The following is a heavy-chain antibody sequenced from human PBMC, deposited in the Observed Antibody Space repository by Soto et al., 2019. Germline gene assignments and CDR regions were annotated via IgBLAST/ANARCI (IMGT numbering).Heavy chain of an antibody. D-gene: IGHD6-13*01. CDR3: ARALDSSSWYYLDY. Sequence: ASVKVSCKASGVTFSSYAISWVRQAPGQGLEWMGGIIPIFGTANYAQKFQGRVTITADESTCTAYMELSSLRSEDTAVYSCARALDSSSWYYLDYGCLGTLFTVSS. CDR1: GVTFSSYA. CDR2: IIPIFGTA. V-gene: IGHV1-69*13. J-gene: IGHJ4*02.